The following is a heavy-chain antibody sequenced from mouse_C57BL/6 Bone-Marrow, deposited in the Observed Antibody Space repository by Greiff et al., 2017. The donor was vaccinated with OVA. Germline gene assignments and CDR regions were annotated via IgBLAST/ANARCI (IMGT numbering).Heavy chain of an antibody. V-gene: IGHV5-6*01. Sequence: VQLKESGGDLVKPGGSLKLSCAASGFTFSSYGMSWVRQTPDKRLEWVATISSGGSYTYYPDSVKGRFTISRDNAKNTLYLQMSSLKSEDTAMYYCARRGNYYSNYDYAMDYWGQGTSVTVSS. J-gene: IGHJ4*01. CDR3: ARRGNYYSNYDYAMDY. CDR1: GFTFSSYG. CDR2: ISSGGSYT. D-gene: IGHD2-5*01.